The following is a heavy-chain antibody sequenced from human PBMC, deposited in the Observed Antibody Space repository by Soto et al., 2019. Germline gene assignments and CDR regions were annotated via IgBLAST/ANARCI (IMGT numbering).Heavy chain of an antibody. Sequence: QVQLVQSGAEVKKPGSSVKVSCKASGGTFSSYAISWVRQAPGQGLEWMGGIIPIFGTANYAQKFQGRVTITADESTSTAYMELSSLRSEDTAVYYCARDTSQLYSSSWSDAFDIWGQGTMLTVSS. J-gene: IGHJ3*02. CDR2: IIPIFGTA. V-gene: IGHV1-69*01. D-gene: IGHD6-13*01. CDR1: GGTFSSYA. CDR3: ARDTSQLYSSSWSDAFDI.